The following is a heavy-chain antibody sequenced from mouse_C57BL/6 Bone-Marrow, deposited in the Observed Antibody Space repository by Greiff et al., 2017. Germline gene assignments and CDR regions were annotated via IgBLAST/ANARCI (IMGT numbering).Heavy chain of an antibody. CDR2: ISSGGDYI. CDR3: TSVISTPFAY. V-gene: IGHV5-9-1*02. CDR1: GFTFSSYA. D-gene: IGHD1-2*01. Sequence: EVKLVESGEGLVKPGGSLKLSCAASGFTFSSYAMSWVRQTPEKRLEWVAYISSGGDYIYYADTVKGRVTISRDNARYTLYLQMSSLKSYETAMFYCTSVISTPFAYWGQGTLGTVSA. J-gene: IGHJ3*01.